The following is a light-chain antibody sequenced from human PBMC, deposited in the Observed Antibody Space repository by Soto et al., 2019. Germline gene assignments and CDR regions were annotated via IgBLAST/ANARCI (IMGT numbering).Light chain of an antibody. J-gene: IGKJ5*01. CDR1: QCVSGNY. Sequence: IVLTQSPGTLSVSPGERATLSCRASQCVSGNYLAWYQQKPGQAPRLLIYRASTRATGIPDRFSASGSGTDFTLTVSRLEPEDFAMYFCQYYGDSPITFGQGTRLEIK. CDR3: QYYGDSPIT. CDR2: RAS. V-gene: IGKV3-20*01.